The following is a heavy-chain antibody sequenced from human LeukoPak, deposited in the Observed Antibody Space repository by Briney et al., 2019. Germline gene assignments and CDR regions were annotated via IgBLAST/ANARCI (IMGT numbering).Heavy chain of an antibody. CDR2: IYYSGRT. CDR3: ARHAEESFDAFDI. J-gene: IGHJ3*02. V-gene: IGHV4-30-4*01. CDR1: GGSISSGAYY. D-gene: IGHD1-26*01. Sequence: SETLSLTCTVSGGSISSGAYYWSWIRQPPGKGLEWIGYIYYSGRTYYKPSLRSRVTISVDRSRNQFSLKLTSVTAADTAGYYCARHAEESFDAFDIWGQGTMVTVSS.